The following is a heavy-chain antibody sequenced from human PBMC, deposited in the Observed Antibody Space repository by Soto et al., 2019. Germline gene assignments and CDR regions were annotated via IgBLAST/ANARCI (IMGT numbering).Heavy chain of an antibody. CDR2: IYYSGST. D-gene: IGHD3-10*01. J-gene: IGHJ3*02. Sequence: QVQLQESGPGLVKPSQTLSLTCTFSGGSISSGGYYWSWFRQHPGKGLEWIGYIYYSGSTYYNPSLKSRVTISVDTSKTQFSLKLSSVTAADTAVYYCARDRGWRDAFDIWGQGTMVTVSS. CDR1: GGSISSGGYY. V-gene: IGHV4-31*03. CDR3: ARDRGWRDAFDI.